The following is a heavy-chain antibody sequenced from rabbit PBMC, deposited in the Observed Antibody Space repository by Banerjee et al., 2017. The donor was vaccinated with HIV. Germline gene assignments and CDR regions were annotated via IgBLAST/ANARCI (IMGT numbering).Heavy chain of an antibody. J-gene: IGHJ4*01. V-gene: IGHV1S45*01. CDR1: GFSFSNKAV. CDR3: ARDLYGVIGWNFGW. CDR2: INAITGKA. Sequence: QEQLEESGGGLVQPEGSLTLSCTASGFSFSNKAVMCWVRQAPGKGLKWIACINAITGKAVYATWAKGRFTFSRTSSTTVTLQMTTLTAADTATYFCARDLYGVIGWNFGWWGPGTLVTVS. D-gene: IGHD2-1*01.